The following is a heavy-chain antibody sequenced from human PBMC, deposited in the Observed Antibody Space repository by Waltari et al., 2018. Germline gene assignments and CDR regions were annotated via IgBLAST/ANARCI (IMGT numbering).Heavy chain of an antibody. CDR1: GFDVSSSY. J-gene: IGHJ4*02. CDR2: IHSGGNT. V-gene: IGHV3-53*01. Sequence: EVQLVESGGGLLQRGGSLRLSCAGSGFDVSSSYMNWVRQAPGKGLEWVSGIHSGGNTYYADSVKGRFTISRDNSKNTLYRQMNSLRAEDTAVYYCAKDRSYGHSLANWGQGTLVTVSS. CDR3: AKDRSYGHSLAN. D-gene: IGHD4-17*01.